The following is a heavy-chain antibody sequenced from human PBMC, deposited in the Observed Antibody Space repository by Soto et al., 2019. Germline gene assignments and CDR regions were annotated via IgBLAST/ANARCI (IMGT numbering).Heavy chain of an antibody. CDR1: GFTFNNYD. V-gene: IGHV3-23*01. CDR2: ISGGGDTT. Sequence: EVQLLESGGGLVQPGESLRLSCAGSGFTFNNYDMTWVRQAPGKGPEWVSAISGGGDTTYYADSVKGRFTIYRDNSKNTLYLQMNSLPAEDTAVYYCAKHGPQYSSSLTHYWGQGTLVTVSS. D-gene: IGHD6-13*01. J-gene: IGHJ4*02. CDR3: AKHGPQYSSSLTHY.